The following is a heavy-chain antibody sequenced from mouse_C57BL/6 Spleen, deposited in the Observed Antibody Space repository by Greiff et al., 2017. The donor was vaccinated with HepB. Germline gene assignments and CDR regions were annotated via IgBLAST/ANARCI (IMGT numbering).Heavy chain of an antibody. J-gene: IGHJ2*01. V-gene: IGHV1-7*01. D-gene: IGHD1-1*01. CDR1: GYTFTSYW. CDR2: INPSSGYT. Sequence: VQLQQSGAELAKPGASVKLSCKASGYTFTSYWMHWVKQRPGQGLEWIGYINPSSGYTKYNQKFKDKATLTADKSSRTAYMQLSSLTYEDSAVYYCARRDYYGSSYEDYFDYWGQGTTLTVSS. CDR3: ARRDYYGSSYEDYFDY.